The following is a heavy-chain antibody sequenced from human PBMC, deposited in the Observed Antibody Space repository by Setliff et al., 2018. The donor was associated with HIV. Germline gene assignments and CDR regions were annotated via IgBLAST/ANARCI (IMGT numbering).Heavy chain of an antibody. CDR3: AHKSIQLWSYDAFDI. CDR1: GSSLSTSGVG. V-gene: IGHV2-5*02. D-gene: IGHD5-18*01. J-gene: IGHJ3*02. Sequence: SGPTLVNPTQTLTLTCTFSGSSLSTSGVGVGWIRQPPGKALEWLALIYWDDDKRYSPSLRSRLTITKDTSKNQVVLTMTNMDPVDTATYYCAHKSIQLWSYDAFDIWGQGTMVTVSS. CDR2: IYWDDDK.